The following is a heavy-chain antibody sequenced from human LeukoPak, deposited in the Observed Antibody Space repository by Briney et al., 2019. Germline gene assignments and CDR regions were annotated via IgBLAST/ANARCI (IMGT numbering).Heavy chain of an antibody. CDR2: ISWNGGST. CDR1: AFNFDDYG. J-gene: IGHJ4*02. Sequence: PGGSLRLSCAASAFNFDDYGMSWVRQAPGKGLEWVYGISWNGGSTAYADSVKGRSTISRDNAKNSLYLQMNSLRAEDTALYYCARSYDTSGYYYVGAGYSSQGTLVTVSS. D-gene: IGHD3-22*01. V-gene: IGHV3-20*04. CDR3: ARSYDTSGYYYVGAGY.